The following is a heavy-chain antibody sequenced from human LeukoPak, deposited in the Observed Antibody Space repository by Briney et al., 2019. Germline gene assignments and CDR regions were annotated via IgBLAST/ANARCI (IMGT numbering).Heavy chain of an antibody. Sequence: GGSLRLSCSASGFTFSRYTMPWVRQAPGKGLEWVSIISENGDITYYADSVKGRFTIFRDNSKNTLYLQMNSLRAEDTAVYYCAKALPPGAAAGRASDYWGQGTLVTVSS. CDR3: AKALPPGAAAGRASDY. J-gene: IGHJ4*02. CDR1: GFTFSRYT. V-gene: IGHV3-23*01. D-gene: IGHD6-13*01. CDR2: ISENGDIT.